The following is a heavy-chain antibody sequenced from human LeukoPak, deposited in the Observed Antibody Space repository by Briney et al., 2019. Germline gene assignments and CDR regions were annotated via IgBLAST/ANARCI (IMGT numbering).Heavy chain of an antibody. CDR3: ASGGIRYFDWLLCGFDY. V-gene: IGHV4-39*01. Sequence: TSETLSLTCTVSGGSISSSSYYWGWIRQPPGKGLEWIGSIYYSGSTYYNPSLKSRVTISVDTSKNQFSLKLSSVTAADTAVCYCASGGIRYFDWLLCGFDYWGQGTLVTVSS. D-gene: IGHD3-9*01. CDR1: GGSISSSSYY. CDR2: IYYSGST. J-gene: IGHJ4*02.